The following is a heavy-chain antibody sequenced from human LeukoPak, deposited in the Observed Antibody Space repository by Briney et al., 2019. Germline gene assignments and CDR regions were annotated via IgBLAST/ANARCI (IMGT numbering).Heavy chain of an antibody. J-gene: IGHJ4*02. Sequence: GGSLRLSCAASGFTFSSYAMHWVRQAPGKGLEWVAVISYDGSNKYYADSVKGRFTISRDNSKNTLYLQMNSLRAEDTAVYYCASVQLRAPDYWGQGTLVTVSS. CDR1: GFTFSSYA. CDR2: ISYDGSNK. D-gene: IGHD5-18*01. V-gene: IGHV3-30-3*01. CDR3: ASVQLRAPDY.